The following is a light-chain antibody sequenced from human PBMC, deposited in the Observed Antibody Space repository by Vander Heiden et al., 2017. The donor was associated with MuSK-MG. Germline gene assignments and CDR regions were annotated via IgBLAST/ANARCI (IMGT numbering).Light chain of an antibody. V-gene: IGKV3-20*01. CDR3: QQFGGSPMYT. J-gene: IGKJ2*01. CDR1: QSVSRSY. CDR2: GAS. Sequence: VLTQSPGTLSLSPGERATLSCRASQSVSRSYFAWYQQKPGQAPRLLIYGASTRATGIPDRFSGSGSGTDFTLTISRLEAEDFAVYYCQQFGGSPMYTFGQGTKLEI.